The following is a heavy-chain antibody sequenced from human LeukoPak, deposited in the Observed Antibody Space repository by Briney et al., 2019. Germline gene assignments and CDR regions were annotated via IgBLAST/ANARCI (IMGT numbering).Heavy chain of an antibody. CDR1: GYTFTSYD. V-gene: IGHV1-8*03. D-gene: IGHD3-3*01. CDR2: MNPNSGNT. Sequence: GASVKVSCKASGYTFTSYDINWVRQATGQGLEWMGWMNPNSGNTGYAQKFQGRVTITRNTSTSTAYMELSSLRSEDTAVYYCARVGEITIFGVVIREPASFDYWGQETLVTVSS. CDR3: ARVGEITIFGVVIREPASFDY. J-gene: IGHJ4*02.